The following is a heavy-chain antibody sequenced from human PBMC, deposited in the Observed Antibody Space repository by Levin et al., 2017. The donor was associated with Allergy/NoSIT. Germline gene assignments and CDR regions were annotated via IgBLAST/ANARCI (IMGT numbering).Heavy chain of an antibody. D-gene: IGHD3-10*01. CDR1: GFTVSSNY. J-gene: IGHJ5*02. V-gene: IGHV3-53*01. CDR2: IYSGGST. CDR3: ARDRRVQGEDWFDP. Sequence: PGGSLRLSCAASGFTVSSNYMSWVRQAPGKGLEWVSVIYSGGSTYYADSVKGRFTISRDNSKNTLYLQMNSLRAEDTAVYYCARDRRVQGEDWFDPWGQGTLVTVSS.